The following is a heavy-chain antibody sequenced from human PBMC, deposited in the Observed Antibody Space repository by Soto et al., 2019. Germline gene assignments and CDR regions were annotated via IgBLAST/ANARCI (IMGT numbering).Heavy chain of an antibody. Sequence: SETLSLTCTVSGGSISSYYWSWIRQPPGKGLEWIGYIYYSGSTNYNPSLKSRVTISVDTSKNQFSLKLSSVTAADTAVYYCARGGYCSGGSCYSFSLDVWGKGTTVTVSS. CDR3: ARGGYCSGGSCYSFSLDV. V-gene: IGHV4-59*01. CDR2: IYYSGST. CDR1: GGSISSYY. J-gene: IGHJ6*04. D-gene: IGHD2-15*01.